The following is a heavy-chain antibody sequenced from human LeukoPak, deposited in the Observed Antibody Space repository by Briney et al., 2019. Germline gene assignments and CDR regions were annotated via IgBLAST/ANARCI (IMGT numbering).Heavy chain of an antibody. J-gene: IGHJ4*02. Sequence: SETLSLTCTVSGGSVSSGDYYWSWIRQLPGKGLEWIGYIYDSGSTYYNPSLKSRLTISVDTSKNQFSLKLSSVTAADTAVYYCARRRGNTSGFQGYYFDYWGQGTLVTVSS. D-gene: IGHD6-19*01. CDR3: ARRRGNTSGFQGYYFDY. V-gene: IGHV4-31*03. CDR2: IYDSGST. CDR1: GGSVSSGDYY.